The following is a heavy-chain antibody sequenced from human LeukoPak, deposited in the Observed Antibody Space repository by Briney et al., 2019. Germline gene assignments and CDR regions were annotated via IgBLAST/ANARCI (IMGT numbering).Heavy chain of an antibody. D-gene: IGHD1-7*01. V-gene: IGHV4-39*01. CDR1: GGSISSSSYY. CDR2: IHYSGST. J-gene: IGHJ4*02. CDR3: ARQRETGHPTTLDY. Sequence: SETLSLTCTVSGGSISSSSYYWGWIRQPPGMGLEWIGSIHYSGSTYYNPSLKRRVTISVDTSKNQFSLKLSSVTAADTAVYYCARQRETGHPTTLDYWGQGPLVTVSS.